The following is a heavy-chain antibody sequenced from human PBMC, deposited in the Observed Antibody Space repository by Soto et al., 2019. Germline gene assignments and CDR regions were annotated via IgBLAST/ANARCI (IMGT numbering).Heavy chain of an antibody. Sequence: EVQLVESGGGLVQPGGSLRLSCAASGFTFSSYSMNWVRQAPGKGLEWVSSISSSSSYIYYADSVKGRFTISRDNAKNSLYLQMNSLRAEDTAVYYCAREHSSGYYYYYYGMDVWGQGTTVTVSS. CDR2: ISSSSSYI. J-gene: IGHJ6*02. V-gene: IGHV3-21*01. D-gene: IGHD3-22*01. CDR3: AREHSSGYYYYYYGMDV. CDR1: GFTFSSYS.